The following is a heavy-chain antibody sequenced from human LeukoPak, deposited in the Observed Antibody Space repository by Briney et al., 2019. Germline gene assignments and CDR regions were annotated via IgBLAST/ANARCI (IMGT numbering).Heavy chain of an antibody. CDR3: AKLSARPIVVVPAANDRSFDY. V-gene: IGHV3-23*01. J-gene: IGHJ4*02. Sequence: GGSLRLSCAASGFTLSSYAMSWVRQAPGKGLEWVSAISGSGGSTYYADSVKGRFTISRDNSKNTLYLQMNSLRAEDTAVYYCAKLSARPIVVVPAANDRSFDYWGQGTLVTVSS. CDR1: GFTLSSYA. CDR2: ISGSGGST. D-gene: IGHD2-2*01.